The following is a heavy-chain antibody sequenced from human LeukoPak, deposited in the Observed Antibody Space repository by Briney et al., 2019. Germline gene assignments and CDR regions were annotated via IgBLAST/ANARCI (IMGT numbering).Heavy chain of an antibody. CDR2: ISSSGSTI. CDR3: ARDLLISLRNYDAFDI. D-gene: IGHD3-16*01. Sequence: GGSLRLSCAASGFTFSSYEMNWVRQAPGKGLEWVSYISSSGSTIYYADSVKGRFTISRDNAKNSLYLQMNSLRAEDTAVYYCARDLLISLRNYDAFDIWGQGTMVTVSS. J-gene: IGHJ3*02. V-gene: IGHV3-48*03. CDR1: GFTFSSYE.